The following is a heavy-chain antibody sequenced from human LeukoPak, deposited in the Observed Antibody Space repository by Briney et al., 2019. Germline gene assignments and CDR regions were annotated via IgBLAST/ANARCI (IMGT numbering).Heavy chain of an antibody. D-gene: IGHD6-19*01. CDR2: INPEGSDT. V-gene: IGHV3-7*01. Sequence: PGGSLRLSCEASGFTFSRNWMGWVRQPPGKGLELVANINPEGSDTTYVDSVKGRFTNSRDNAKESMIVQMTSLRAEETAVYHCVRCGVEAGMDYWGQGTLVTVSS. CDR1: GFTFSRNW. J-gene: IGHJ4*02. CDR3: VRCGVEAGMDY.